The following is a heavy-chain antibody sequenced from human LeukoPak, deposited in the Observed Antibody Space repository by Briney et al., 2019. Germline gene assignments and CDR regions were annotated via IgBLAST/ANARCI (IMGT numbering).Heavy chain of an antibody. CDR3: APGYCSGGSCLPDY. D-gene: IGHD2-15*01. CDR2: ISYDGSNK. J-gene: IGHJ4*02. Sequence: GGSLRLSCAASGFTFSSYGMHWVRQAPGKGLEWVAVISYDGSNKYYADSVKGRFTISRDNSKNTLYLQMNSLRAEDTAVYYSAPGYCSGGSCLPDYWGQGTLVTVSS. CDR1: GFTFSSYG. V-gene: IGHV3-30*03.